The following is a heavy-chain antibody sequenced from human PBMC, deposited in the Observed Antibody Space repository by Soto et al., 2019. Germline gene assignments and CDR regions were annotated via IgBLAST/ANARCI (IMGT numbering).Heavy chain of an antibody. CDR1: GFTFSSYA. D-gene: IGHD3-9*01. V-gene: IGHV3-23*01. CDR2: ISGSGGST. CDR3: AKDIFRLRYFDLPEGVADHYYYYYMDV. J-gene: IGHJ6*03. Sequence: GGSLRLSCAASGFTFSSYAMSWVRQAPGKGLEWVSAISGSGGSTYYADSVKGRFTISRDNSKNTLYLQMNSLRAEDTAVYYCAKDIFRLRYFDLPEGVADHYYYYYMDVWGKGTTVTVSS.